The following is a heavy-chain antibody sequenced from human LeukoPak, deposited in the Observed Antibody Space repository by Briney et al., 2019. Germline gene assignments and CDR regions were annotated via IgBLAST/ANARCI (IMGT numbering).Heavy chain of an antibody. CDR1: GFNFRTYA. V-gene: IGHV3-23*01. Sequence: GGSLRLSCADSGFNFRTYAMSWVRQAPGKGLEWVSTITDSGGTSYYADSVKGRFTISRDNSKNSLYLQMSNLRTGDTVVYYCVKSTYSDTSGYFAFDSWGQGSLVTASA. D-gene: IGHD3-22*01. J-gene: IGHJ4*02. CDR3: VKSTYSDTSGYFAFDS. CDR2: ITDSGGTS.